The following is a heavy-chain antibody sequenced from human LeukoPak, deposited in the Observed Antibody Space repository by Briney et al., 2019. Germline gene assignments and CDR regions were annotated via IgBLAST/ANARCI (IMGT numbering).Heavy chain of an antibody. D-gene: IGHD3-10*01. CDR3: ARYVVYGSGKYYFDY. CDR2: INYSGST. V-gene: IGHV4-39*01. CDR1: GGSVSSTTYF. J-gene: IGHJ4*02. Sequence: SETLSLTCTVSGGSVSSTTYFWSWIRQPPGMGLEWIASINYSGSTYYNPSLKSRVTISVDTSENQFSLKLSSVTAADTAVYYCARYVVYGSGKYYFDYWGQGTLVTVSS.